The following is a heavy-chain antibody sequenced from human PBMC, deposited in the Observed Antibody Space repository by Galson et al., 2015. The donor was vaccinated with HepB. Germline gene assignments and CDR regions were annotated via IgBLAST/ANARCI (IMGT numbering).Heavy chain of an antibody. J-gene: IGHJ5*02. CDR1: GGSISSYY. CDR2: IYYSGST. V-gene: IGHV4-59*01. D-gene: IGHD3-22*01. CDR3: ARGVPLGSSGYGFDP. Sequence: SETLSLTCTASGGSISSYYWSWIRQRPGKGREWIGYIYYSGSTNYHPSLKSRITISVDTSKNQFPLELSSVTAADTAVYFSARGVPLGSSGYGFDPWGQGTLVTVSS.